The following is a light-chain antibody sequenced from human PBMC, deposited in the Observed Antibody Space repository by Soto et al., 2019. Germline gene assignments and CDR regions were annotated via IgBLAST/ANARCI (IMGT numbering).Light chain of an antibody. CDR3: CSYAGSYSWV. CDR2: DVS. Sequence: QSALTQPRSVSGSPGQSVTISCTGTSSDVGCYNYVSWYQQHPGKAPKLMIYDVSKRPSGVPDRFSGSKSGNTASLTISGVQAEDEADYYCCSYAGSYSWVFGGGTKLTVL. V-gene: IGLV2-11*01. CDR1: SSDVGCYNY. J-gene: IGLJ3*02.